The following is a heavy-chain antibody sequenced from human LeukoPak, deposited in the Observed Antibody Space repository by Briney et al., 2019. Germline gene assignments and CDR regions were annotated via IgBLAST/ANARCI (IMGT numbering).Heavy chain of an antibody. J-gene: IGHJ4*02. Sequence: GGSLRLSCAASGFTFSDYYMSWISQAPGKGLEWVANIKEDGSEKYYVDSVKGRFTISRDNSKNTLYLQMNSLRAEDTAVYYCARRAGAYSHPYDYWGQGTLVTVSS. V-gene: IGHV3-7*03. D-gene: IGHD4/OR15-4a*01. CDR3: ARRAGAYSHPYDY. CDR2: IKEDGSEK. CDR1: GFTFSDYY.